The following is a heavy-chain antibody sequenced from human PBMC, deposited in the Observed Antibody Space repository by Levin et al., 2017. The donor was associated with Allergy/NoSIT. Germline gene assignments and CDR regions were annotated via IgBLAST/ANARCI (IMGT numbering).Heavy chain of an antibody. J-gene: IGHJ4*02. V-gene: IGHV4-34*01. CDR3: ARGPPVDYYDRSGFDYPFDH. CDR2: INHSGST. D-gene: IGHD3-22*01. Sequence: SSETLSLTCAVYGGSFSNYYWSWIRQAPGKGLEWIGEINHSGSTNYNPSLKSRVTITVDTSENHFSLKLHSVTDAGTAVFDCARGPPVDYYDRSGFDYPFDHWGQGTLGTVSS. CDR1: GGSFSNYY.